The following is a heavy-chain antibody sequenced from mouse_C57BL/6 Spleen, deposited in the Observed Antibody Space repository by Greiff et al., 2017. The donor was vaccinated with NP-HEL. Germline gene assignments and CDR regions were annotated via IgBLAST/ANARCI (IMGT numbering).Heavy chain of an antibody. J-gene: IGHJ3*01. CDR3: ARKRGSSGSFAY. CDR1: GYAFSSSW. CDR2: IYPGDGDT. Sequence: VQLQQSGPELVKPGASVKISCKASGYAFSSSWMNWVKQRPGKGLEWIGRIYPGDGDTNYNGKFKGKATLTADKSSSTAYMQLSSLTSEDSAVYFCARKRGSSGSFAYWGQGTLVTVSA. D-gene: IGHD3-2*02. V-gene: IGHV1-82*01.